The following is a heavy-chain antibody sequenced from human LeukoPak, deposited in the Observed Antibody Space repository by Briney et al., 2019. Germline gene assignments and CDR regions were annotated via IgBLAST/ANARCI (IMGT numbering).Heavy chain of an antibody. Sequence: GGSLRLSCAVSGFTFSNAWMSWVRQAPGKGLEWVGRIKSKTDGGTTDYAAPVKGRFTISRDDSKNTLYLQMNSLKTEDTAVYYCTTQPGFGYFDWLLPRPIDYWGQGTLVTVSS. CDR3: TTQPGFGYFDWLLPRPIDY. V-gene: IGHV3-15*01. CDR1: GFTFSNAW. J-gene: IGHJ4*02. D-gene: IGHD3-9*01. CDR2: IKSKTDGGTT.